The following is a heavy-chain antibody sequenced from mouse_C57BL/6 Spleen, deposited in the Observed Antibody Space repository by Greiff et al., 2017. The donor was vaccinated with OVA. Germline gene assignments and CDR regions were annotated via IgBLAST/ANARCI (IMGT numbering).Heavy chain of an antibody. CDR2: IDPEDGET. Sequence: EVQLQESGAELVKPGASVKLSCPASGFNIKDYYMHWVKQRTEQGLEWIGRIDPEDGETKYDPKFQGKATITADTSSNTAYLQLSSLTSEDTAVYYCASNRWLLADYGGQGTTLTVSS. D-gene: IGHD2-3*01. V-gene: IGHV14-2*01. CDR1: GFNIKDYY. CDR3: ASNRWLLADY. J-gene: IGHJ2*01.